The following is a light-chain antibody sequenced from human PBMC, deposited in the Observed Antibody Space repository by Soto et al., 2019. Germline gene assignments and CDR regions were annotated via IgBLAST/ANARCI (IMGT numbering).Light chain of an antibody. J-gene: IGLJ3*02. CDR3: VLYMGSGILV. CDR2: STN. Sequence: QTVVTQEPSFSVSPGRTVTLTCGLSSGSVSTSYYPSWYQQTPGQAPRTLIYSTNTRSSGVPDRISCSILGNKAALNITGAQSDDESDYYCVLYMGSGILVFGGGTKVTVL. V-gene: IGLV8-61*01. CDR1: SGSVSTSYY.